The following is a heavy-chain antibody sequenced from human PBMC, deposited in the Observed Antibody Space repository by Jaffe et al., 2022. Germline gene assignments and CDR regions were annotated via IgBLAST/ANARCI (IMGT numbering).Heavy chain of an antibody. CDR1: GFTFSSYA. CDR3: AKDRGMTTVTTVES. V-gene: IGHV3-23*01. Sequence: EVQVLESGGGLVQPGGSLRLSCAASGFTFSSYAMSWVRQAPGKGLEWVSVISGSGDSTYYADSVKGRFTISRDNSKNTLYLQMNNLRAEDTAVYYCAKDRGMTTVTTVESWGQGTLVTVSS. D-gene: IGHD4-17*01. CDR2: ISGSGDST. J-gene: IGHJ4*02.